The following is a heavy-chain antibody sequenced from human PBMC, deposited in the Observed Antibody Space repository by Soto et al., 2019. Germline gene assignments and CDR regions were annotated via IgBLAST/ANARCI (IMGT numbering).Heavy chain of an antibody. CDR1: GFTFSSYS. V-gene: IGHV3-48*02. Sequence: EVQLVESGGGLVQPGGSLRLSCAASGFTFSSYSMNWVRQAPGKGLEWVSYISSSSSTIYYADSVKGRFTISRDNAKNSLYLQMNSLRDEDTAVYYCARDPRRYYGSGTYIVSWFDPWGQGTLVTVSS. D-gene: IGHD3-10*01. J-gene: IGHJ5*02. CDR2: ISSSSSTI. CDR3: ARDPRRYYGSGTYIVSWFDP.